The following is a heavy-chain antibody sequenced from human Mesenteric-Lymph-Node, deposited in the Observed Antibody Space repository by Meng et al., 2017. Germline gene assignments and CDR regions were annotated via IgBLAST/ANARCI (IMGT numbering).Heavy chain of an antibody. V-gene: IGHV1-18*01. CDR1: GYTFSSYG. J-gene: IGHJ6*02. Sequence: ASVKVSCKASGYTFSSYGISWVRQAPGQGLEWMGWISTYNGDRNYAQNLQGRVTMTTDTSTSTAYMELRSLRSDDTAVYYCAADLCSGGSCYSRKPYYYYGMDVWGQGTTVTVSS. CDR3: AADLCSGGSCYSRKPYYYYGMDV. D-gene: IGHD2-15*01. CDR2: ISTYNGDR.